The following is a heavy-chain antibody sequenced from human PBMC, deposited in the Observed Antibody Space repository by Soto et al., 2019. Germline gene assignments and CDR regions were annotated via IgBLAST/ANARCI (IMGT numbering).Heavy chain of an antibody. Sequence: GGSLRLSCAASGFTFSSYGMHWVRQAPGKGLEWVAVISYDGSNKYYADSVKGRFTISRDNSKNTLYLQMNSLRAEDTAVYYCAKIIGDYGDFARFDAFDIWGQGTMVTVSS. CDR3: AKIIGDYGDFARFDAFDI. D-gene: IGHD4-17*01. J-gene: IGHJ3*02. V-gene: IGHV3-30*18. CDR1: GFTFSSYG. CDR2: ISYDGSNK.